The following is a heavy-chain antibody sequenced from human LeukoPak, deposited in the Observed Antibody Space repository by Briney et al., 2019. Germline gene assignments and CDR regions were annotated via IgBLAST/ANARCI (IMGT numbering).Heavy chain of an antibody. Sequence: SETLSLTCAAHGGSFSGYYWTWIRQSPGKGREWIGEVNSRGSANYNPSLTSRVTISVDTSKNQFSLRLTSVTAADAGVYYCARDAFCLNGVCYSGRYDYWGPGILVSVSS. V-gene: IGHV4-34*01. CDR2: VNSRGSA. CDR1: GGSFSGYY. J-gene: IGHJ4*02. CDR3: ARDAFCLNGVCYSGRYDY. D-gene: IGHD2-21*02.